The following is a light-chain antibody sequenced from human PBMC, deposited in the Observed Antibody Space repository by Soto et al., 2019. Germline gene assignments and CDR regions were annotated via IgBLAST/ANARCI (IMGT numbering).Light chain of an antibody. Sequence: VLTHPPSVSWTPGQRVSISCSGSRSNIGSNSVNWYQQLPGTAPKLLIYINDPRPSGVPDRFSGSTSGTSVSLAISGLQSEDEADYYCASWDDRLKGYVFGTGTKVTVL. CDR2: IND. CDR3: ASWDDRLKGYV. CDR1: RSNIGSNS. J-gene: IGLJ1*01. V-gene: IGLV1-44*01.